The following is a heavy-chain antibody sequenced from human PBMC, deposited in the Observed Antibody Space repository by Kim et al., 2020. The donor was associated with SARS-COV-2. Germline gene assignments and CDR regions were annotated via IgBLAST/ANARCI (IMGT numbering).Heavy chain of an antibody. D-gene: IGHD3-10*01. CDR3: ARRVTMVRGVIINWFDP. CDR1: GGSISSGGYY. CDR2: IYYSGST. J-gene: IGHJ5*02. Sequence: SETLSLTCTVSGGSISSGGYYWSWIRQHPGKGLEWIGYIYYSGSTYYNPSLKSRVTISVDTSKNQFSLKLSSVTAADTAVYYCARRVTMVRGVIINWFDPWGQGTLVTVSS. V-gene: IGHV4-31*03.